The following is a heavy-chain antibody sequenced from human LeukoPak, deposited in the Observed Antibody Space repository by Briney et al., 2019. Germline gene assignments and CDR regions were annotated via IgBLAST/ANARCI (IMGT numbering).Heavy chain of an antibody. CDR1: GFTFSSYA. CDR3: XXXXRYWMVRGVIRD. D-gene: IGHD3-10*01. J-gene: IGHJ4*02. V-gene: IGHV3-30*04. CDR2: ISYDGSNK. Sequence: GGSLRLSCAASGFTFSSYAMHWVRQAPGKGLEWVAVISYDGSNKYYADSVKGRFTISRDNSKNTLYLQMNSLRAEDTAVYDCXXXXRYWMVRGVIRDWGQGTLVTVSS.